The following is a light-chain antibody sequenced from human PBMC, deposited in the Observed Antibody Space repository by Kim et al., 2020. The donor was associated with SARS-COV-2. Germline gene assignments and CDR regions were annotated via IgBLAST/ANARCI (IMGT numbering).Light chain of an antibody. V-gene: IGKV1-39*01. Sequence: ASLGDRVTIPCRASQSISSYLNWYQQKPGKAPKLLIYAASSLQSGVPSRFSGSGSGTDFTLTISSLQPEDFATYYCQQSYSTPRTFGQGTKVDIK. CDR3: QQSYSTPRT. CDR1: QSISSY. J-gene: IGKJ1*01. CDR2: AAS.